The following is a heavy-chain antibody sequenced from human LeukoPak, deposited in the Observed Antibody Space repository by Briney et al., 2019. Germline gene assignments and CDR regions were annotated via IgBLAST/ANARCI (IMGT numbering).Heavy chain of an antibody. CDR3: ARESTWDAFDV. CDR2: ISISGNTI. CDR1: GFTFSTYE. J-gene: IGHJ3*01. V-gene: IGHV3-48*03. Sequence: PGGSLRLSCAASGFTFSTYEMNWVRQAPGKGLEWVSYISISGNTIDHADSVKGRFTMSRDIAKNSLYLQMNSLGPEDTAVYYCARESTWDAFDVWGQGTMVTVSS.